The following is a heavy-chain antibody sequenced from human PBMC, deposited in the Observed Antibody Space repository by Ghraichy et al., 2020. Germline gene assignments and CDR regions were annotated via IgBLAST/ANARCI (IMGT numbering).Heavy chain of an antibody. CDR3: ARGGIGGGYSVSTHFDY. CDR2: IIPIFGTA. Sequence: SVKVSCKASGGTFSSYAISWVRQAPGQGLEWMGGIIPIFGTANYAQKFQGRVTITADESTSTAYMELSSLRSEDTAVYYCARGGIGGGYSVSTHFDYWGQGTLVTVSS. J-gene: IGHJ4*02. D-gene: IGHD5/OR15-5a*01. V-gene: IGHV1-69*13. CDR1: GGTFSSYA.